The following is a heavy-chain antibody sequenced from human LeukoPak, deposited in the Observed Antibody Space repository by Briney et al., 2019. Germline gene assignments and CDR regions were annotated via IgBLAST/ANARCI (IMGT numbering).Heavy chain of an antibody. CDR2: IYPGDSDT. D-gene: IGHD4-23*01. Sequence: GGALEISFKGSGYSFTSHWIGWGRQMPGESLEWIGIIYPGDSDTRYSPSFQGQVTISADKSISTAYLQWSSLRASDTAMYYCATQTTVVTPGAFDIWGQGTMVTVSS. CDR1: GYSFTSHW. CDR3: ATQTTVVTPGAFDI. V-gene: IGHV5-51*01. J-gene: IGHJ3*02.